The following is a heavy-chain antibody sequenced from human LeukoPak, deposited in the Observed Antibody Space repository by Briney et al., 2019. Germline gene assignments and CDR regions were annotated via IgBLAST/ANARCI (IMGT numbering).Heavy chain of an antibody. D-gene: IGHD6-19*01. V-gene: IGHV3-23*01. CDR3: AKDGSSGWLGGHWFDP. Sequence: ETLSLTCTVSGGSISSYYWSWIRQPPGKGLEWVSAISGSGGSTYYADSVKGRFTISRDNSKNTLYLQMNSLRAEDTAVYYCAKDGSSGWLGGHWFDPWGQGTLVTVSS. CDR2: ISGSGGST. J-gene: IGHJ5*02. CDR1: GGSISSYY.